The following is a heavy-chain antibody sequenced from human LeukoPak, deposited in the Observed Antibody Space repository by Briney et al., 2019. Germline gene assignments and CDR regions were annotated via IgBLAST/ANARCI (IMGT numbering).Heavy chain of an antibody. CDR2: IYGSGAA. J-gene: IGHJ6*02. Sequence: SETLSLTCTVSGGSISVYYWNWIRQPPGKGLEWLGYIYGSGAANYNPSLKSRVIISVDKSRDQFSLNPTSVTAADTAMYYCARGHTVRGMDVWGQGTTVTVSS. CDR3: ARGHTVRGMDV. V-gene: IGHV4-59*01. CDR1: GGSISVYY. D-gene: IGHD4-17*01.